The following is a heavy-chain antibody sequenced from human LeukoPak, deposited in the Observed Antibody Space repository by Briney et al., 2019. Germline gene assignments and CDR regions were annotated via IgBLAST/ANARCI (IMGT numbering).Heavy chain of an antibody. J-gene: IGHJ3*02. V-gene: IGHV4-59*01. CDR2: IYYSGST. Sequence: SETLSLTCTVSGCSISSYYWSWLRQPPGKGLEWVGYIYYSGSTNYNPSPKSRVTVSVDTSTNQFSLKLSSVPAADTAVYYCARDIAVAGTYAFDIWGQGTMVTVSS. D-gene: IGHD6-19*01. CDR3: ARDIAVAGTYAFDI. CDR1: GCSISSYY.